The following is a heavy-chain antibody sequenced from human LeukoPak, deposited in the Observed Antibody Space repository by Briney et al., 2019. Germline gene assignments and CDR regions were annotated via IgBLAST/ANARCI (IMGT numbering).Heavy chain of an antibody. CDR2: ISGYNGNT. V-gene: IGHV1-18*01. J-gene: IGHJ4*02. Sequence: ATVKVSCKASGYSFTSFGITCVRQSPGQELEWMGCISGYNGNTNYAQKLQGRVTMTTDTSTSTAYMELRSLRSDDTAVYYCARGGIEVAGVIAPFDYWGQGTLVTVSS. CDR3: ARGGIEVAGVIAPFDY. D-gene: IGHD6-19*01. CDR1: GYSFTSFG.